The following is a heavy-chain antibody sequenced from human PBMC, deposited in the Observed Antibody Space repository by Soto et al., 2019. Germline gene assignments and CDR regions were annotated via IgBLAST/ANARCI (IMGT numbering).Heavy chain of an antibody. D-gene: IGHD6-13*01. CDR2: IKQDGSEK. V-gene: IGHV3-7*01. CDR3: ATSSSWIWSGGYFDY. J-gene: IGHJ4*02. Sequence: EVQLVESGGGLVQPGGSLRLSCAASGFTFSSYWMSWVRQAPGKGLEWVANIKQDGSEKYYVDSVKGRFTISRDNAKNSLYLQMNSLRAEDTAVYYCATSSSWIWSGGYFDYWGQGTLVTVSS. CDR1: GFTFSSYW.